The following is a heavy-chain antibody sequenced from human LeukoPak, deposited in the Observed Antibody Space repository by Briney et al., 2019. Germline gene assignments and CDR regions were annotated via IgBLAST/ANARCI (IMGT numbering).Heavy chain of an antibody. CDR2: IYHSGST. CDR3: ARGFLYYDFWSGYRSYNWFDP. V-gene: IGHV4-4*02. Sequence: SETLSLTCAVSGGSISSSNWWSWVRQPPGKGLEGIGEIYHSGSTNYNPSLKSRVTISVDKSKNQFSLKLSSVTAADTAVYYCARGFLYYDFWSGYRSYNWFDPWGQGTLVTVSS. D-gene: IGHD3-3*01. J-gene: IGHJ5*02. CDR1: GGSISSSNW.